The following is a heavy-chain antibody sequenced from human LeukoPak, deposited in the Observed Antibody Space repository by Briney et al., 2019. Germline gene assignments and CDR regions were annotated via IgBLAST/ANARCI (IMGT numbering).Heavy chain of an antibody. V-gene: IGHV3-23*01. CDR2: ISGSGGST. Sequence: GGSLRLSCAASGFTFSDYYMSWIRQAPGKGPEWVSAISGSGGSTYYADSVKGRFTISRDNSKNTLYLQMNSLRAEDTAVYYCARILIGYYDWFDPWGQGTLVTVSS. CDR1: GFTFSDYY. CDR3: ARILIGYYDWFDP. D-gene: IGHD3-9*01. J-gene: IGHJ5*02.